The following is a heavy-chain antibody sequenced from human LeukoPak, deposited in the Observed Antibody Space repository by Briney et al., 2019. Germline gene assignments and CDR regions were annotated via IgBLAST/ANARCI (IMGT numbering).Heavy chain of an antibody. D-gene: IGHD2-15*01. CDR1: GGSISSYY. Sequence: SETLPLTCTVSGGSISSYYWSWIRQPAGKGLEWIGRIYTSGSTNYNPSLKSRVTMSVDTSKNQFSLKLSSVTAADTAVYYCARYGLGYCSGGSCYSGWFDPWGQGTLVTVSS. V-gene: IGHV4-4*07. CDR3: ARYGLGYCSGGSCYSGWFDP. CDR2: IYTSGST. J-gene: IGHJ5*02.